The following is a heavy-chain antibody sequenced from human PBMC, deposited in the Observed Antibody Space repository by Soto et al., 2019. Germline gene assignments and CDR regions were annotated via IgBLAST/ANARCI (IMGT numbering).Heavy chain of an antibody. J-gene: IGHJ4*02. CDR2: IYYSGRT. Sequence: PSETLSLTXIVSGESISSSSYYWGWIRQPPGKGLEWIGSIYYSGRTYYNPSFKSRVTISIDTSKNQFSLKLSSVTATDTAVYYCARQRTTVVTQAYFDHWGQGALVTAPQ. V-gene: IGHV4-39*01. CDR1: GESISSSSYY. D-gene: IGHD2-21*02. CDR3: ARQRTTVVTQAYFDH.